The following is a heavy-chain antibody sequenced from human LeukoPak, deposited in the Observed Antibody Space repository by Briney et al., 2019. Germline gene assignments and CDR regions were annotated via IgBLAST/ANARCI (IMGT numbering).Heavy chain of an antibody. J-gene: IGHJ4*02. CDR2: ISRSGGIT. CDR1: GFTFSNYG. Sequence: SGGSLRLSCAASGFTFSNYGMSWVRQAPGKGLEWVSSISRSGGITYYVDSVKGRFTISRDNAKKLVYLQMNSLRAEDTAVYYCGSGSYPVDYWGQGTLVTVSS. D-gene: IGHD1-26*01. V-gene: IGHV3-23*01. CDR3: GSGSYPVDY.